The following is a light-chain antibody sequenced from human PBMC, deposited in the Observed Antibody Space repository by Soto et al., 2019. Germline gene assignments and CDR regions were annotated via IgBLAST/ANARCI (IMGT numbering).Light chain of an antibody. Sequence: LTQPASVSGSPGQSITISCTGTSSDVGGYNYVSWYQQHAGKAPKLMIYEVSNRPSGVSNRFSGSKSDNTASLTISGLQAEDEADYYCSSYTSSSTYVFGTGTKVTV. CDR3: SSYTSSSTYV. CDR2: EVS. J-gene: IGLJ1*01. CDR1: SSDVGGYNY. V-gene: IGLV2-14*01.